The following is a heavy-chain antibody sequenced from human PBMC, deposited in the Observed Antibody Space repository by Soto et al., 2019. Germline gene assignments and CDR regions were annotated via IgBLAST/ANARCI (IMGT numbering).Heavy chain of an antibody. V-gene: IGHV4-59*01. CDR2: INYSGSS. Sequence: QVQLQESGPGLVKPSETLSLTCTVSGGSMSGYHWSWIRQPPGKGLEWIGYINYSGSSNYNPSLKSRVTMSIDASKNQFSLRLSSVTAADSAIYSCATYREGNGGRGYWGKGTLVTFSS. J-gene: IGHJ4*02. CDR1: GGSMSGYH. CDR3: ATYREGNGGRGY. D-gene: IGHD1-1*01.